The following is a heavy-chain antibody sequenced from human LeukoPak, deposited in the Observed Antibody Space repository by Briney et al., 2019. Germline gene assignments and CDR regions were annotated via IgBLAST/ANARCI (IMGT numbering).Heavy chain of an antibody. CDR3: ASGRIAAAGTGR. J-gene: IGHJ4*02. CDR2: ISYDGSNK. D-gene: IGHD6-13*01. CDR1: GFTFSSYA. Sequence: PGGSLRLSCAASGFTFSSYAMHWVRQAPGKGLEWVAVISYDGSNKYYADSVKGRFTISRDNSKNTLYLQMNSLRAEDTAVYYCASGRIAAAGTGRWGQGTLVTVSS. V-gene: IGHV3-30*04.